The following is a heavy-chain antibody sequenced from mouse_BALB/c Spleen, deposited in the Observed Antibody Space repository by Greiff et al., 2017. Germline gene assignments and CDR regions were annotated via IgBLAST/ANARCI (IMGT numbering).Heavy chain of an antibody. CDR1: GFTFSSFG. V-gene: IGHV5-17*02. Sequence: EVHLVESGGGLVQPGGSRKLSCAASGFTFSSFGMHWVRQAPEKGLEWVAYISSGSSTIYYADTVKGRFTISRDNPKNTLFLQMTSLRSEDTAMYYCAREGGYPWFAYWGQGTLVTVSA. CDR2: ISSGSSTI. CDR3: AREGGYPWFAY. J-gene: IGHJ3*01.